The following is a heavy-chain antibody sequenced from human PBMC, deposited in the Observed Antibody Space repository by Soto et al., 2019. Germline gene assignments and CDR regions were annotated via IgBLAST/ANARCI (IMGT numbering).Heavy chain of an antibody. CDR2: IWYDGSNK. J-gene: IGHJ6*02. V-gene: IGHV3-33*03. Sequence: GGSLRLSCAASGFTFSSYVMYWVRLSPGKGLEWVAVIWYDGSNKYYADSVKGRFTISRDNSKNTLYLQMNSLRAEDTAVYYCARGSNDYYSRLDVWGQGTTVPVSS. CDR3: ARGSNDYYSRLDV. D-gene: IGHD4-4*01. CDR1: GFTFSSYV.